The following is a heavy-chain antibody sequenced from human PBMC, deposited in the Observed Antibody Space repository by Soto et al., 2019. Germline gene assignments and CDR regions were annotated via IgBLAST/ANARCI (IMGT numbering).Heavy chain of an antibody. D-gene: IGHD3-3*01. CDR1: GGSISSGDYY. CDR2: IYYSGST. V-gene: IGHV4-30-4*01. J-gene: IGHJ5*02. CDR3: AREKDDFWSGSGDNWFDP. Sequence: SETLSLTCTVSGGSISSGDYYWSWIRQPPGKGLEWIGYIYYSGSTYYNPSLKSRVTISVDTSKNQFSLKLSSVTAADTAVYYCAREKDDFWSGSGDNWFDPWGQGTLVTVSS.